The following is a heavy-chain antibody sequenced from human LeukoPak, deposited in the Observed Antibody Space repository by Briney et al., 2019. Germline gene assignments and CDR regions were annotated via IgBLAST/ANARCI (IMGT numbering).Heavy chain of an antibody. D-gene: IGHD2-15*01. V-gene: IGHV3-9*01. CDR2: ISWNSGSI. CDR1: GFTFADYA. CDR3: AKDLLYYGLDV. Sequence: GGSLRLSCAASGFTFADYAMHWVRQPPGKGLEWLSGISWNSGSIGYADSVKGRFTISRDNAKNSLYLQMNSLRAEDTALYYCAKDLLYYGLDVWGQGTTVTVSS. J-gene: IGHJ6*02.